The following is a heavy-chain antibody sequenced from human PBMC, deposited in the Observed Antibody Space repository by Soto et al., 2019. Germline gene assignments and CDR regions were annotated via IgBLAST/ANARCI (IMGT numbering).Heavy chain of an antibody. CDR2: IFSNDEK. D-gene: IGHD1-26*01. CDR1: GFSLSNARMG. CDR3: ARILRSSQDNDAFDI. J-gene: IGHJ3*02. V-gene: IGHV2-26*01. Sequence: QVTLKESGPVLVKPTETLTLTCTVSGFSLSNARMGVSWIRQPPGKALEWLAHIFSNDEKSYSTSLKSRLTTTKDTSKSQVVLTMTNMDPVDTATYYCARILRSSQDNDAFDIWGLGTMVTVSS.